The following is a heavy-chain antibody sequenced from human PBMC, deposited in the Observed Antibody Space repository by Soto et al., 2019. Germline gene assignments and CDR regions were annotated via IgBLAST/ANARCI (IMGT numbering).Heavy chain of an antibody. V-gene: IGHV3-30-3*01. Sequence: QVQLVESGGGVVQPGRSLRVSCAASGFTFSSYAMHWVRQAPGKGLEWVAVISYDGSNKYYTDSVKGRFTISRDNSKNTLYLQMNSLRAEDTAVYYCARDLLFYDSSRYLDFWGQGTLVTVSS. CDR2: ISYDGSNK. D-gene: IGHD3-22*01. CDR1: GFTFSSYA. CDR3: ARDLLFYDSSRYLDF. J-gene: IGHJ4*02.